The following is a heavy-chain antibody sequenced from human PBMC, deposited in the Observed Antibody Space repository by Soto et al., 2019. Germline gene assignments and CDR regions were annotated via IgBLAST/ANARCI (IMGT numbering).Heavy chain of an antibody. D-gene: IGHD2-2*01. V-gene: IGHV5-10-1*01. J-gene: IGHJ5*02. CDR2: IDPRDSNV. Sequence: GESLKISFTGFGYTFTTFWISWVRQMPGKGLEWMGRIDPRDSNVNYSPAFQGHVTISADKSISTAYLQWGSLKASDTAMYYCARLYCTTSTCDSWFDPWGQGTLVTVSS. CDR1: GYTFTTFW. CDR3: ARLYCTTSTCDSWFDP.